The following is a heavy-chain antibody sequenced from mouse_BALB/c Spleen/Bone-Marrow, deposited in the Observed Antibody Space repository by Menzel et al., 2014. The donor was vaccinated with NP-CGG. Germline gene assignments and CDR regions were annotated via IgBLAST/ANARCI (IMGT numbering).Heavy chain of an antibody. Sequence: VQVVESGAELVMPGASVKMSCKASGYTFTDYWMHWVKQRPGQGLEWIGAIDTSDSYTSYNQKFKGKATLTVDESSSTDYMQLSSLTSEDSAVYYCARSWGRGLFDYWGQGTTLTVSS. CDR3: ARSWGRGLFDY. CDR1: GYTFTDYW. CDR2: IDTSDSYT. D-gene: IGHD3-3*01. V-gene: IGHV1-69*01. J-gene: IGHJ2*01.